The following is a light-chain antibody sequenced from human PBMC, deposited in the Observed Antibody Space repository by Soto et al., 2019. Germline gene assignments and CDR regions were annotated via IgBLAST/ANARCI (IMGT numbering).Light chain of an antibody. CDR2: PAS. CDR3: QQVNVYPKT. V-gene: IGKV1-9*01. CDR1: QDIKSY. Sequence: DIQLTQSPSFLSASVGDRVTIACRASQDIKSYLAWYQQKPGKAPKLLIYPASTLQSGVPSRFSGSGSGTEFTLTISSLQPDDFATYHCQQVNVYPKTFGQGTGVEMK. J-gene: IGKJ1*01.